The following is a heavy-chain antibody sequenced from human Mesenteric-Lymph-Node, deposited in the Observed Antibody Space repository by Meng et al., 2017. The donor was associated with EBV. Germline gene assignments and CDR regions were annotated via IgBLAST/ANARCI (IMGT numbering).Heavy chain of an antibody. CDR2: ISAYNSNT. CDR1: GYTFTNFG. V-gene: IGHV1-18*01. D-gene: IGHD3-22*01. Sequence: VQLVQFGGEMKKPGAFVKVSCKASGYTFTNFGITWVRQAPGQGLEWLGWISAYNSNTDYAQSLQGRVIMTKDTSTSTAYMDLRSLRPDDTAVYYCARISDYDSSGLDYWGQGTLVTVSS. CDR3: ARISDYDSSGLDY. J-gene: IGHJ4*02.